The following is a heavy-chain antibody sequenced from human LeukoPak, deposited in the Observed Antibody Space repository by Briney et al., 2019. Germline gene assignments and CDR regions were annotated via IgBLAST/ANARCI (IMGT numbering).Heavy chain of an antibody. Sequence: GGSLRLSCAASGFTFSSYAMSWVRQAPGKGLGWVSAISGSGGSTYYADSVKGRFTISRDNSKNTLYLQMNSLRAEDTAVYYCAKGVGFLEWLLKHWGQGTLVTVSS. V-gene: IGHV3-23*01. J-gene: IGHJ1*01. D-gene: IGHD3-3*02. CDR1: GFTFSSYA. CDR2: ISGSGGST. CDR3: AKGVGFLEWLLKH.